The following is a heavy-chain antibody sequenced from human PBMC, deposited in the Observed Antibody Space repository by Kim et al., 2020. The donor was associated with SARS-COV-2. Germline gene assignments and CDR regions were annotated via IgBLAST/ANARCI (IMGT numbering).Heavy chain of an antibody. D-gene: IGHD5-12*01. Sequence: YHPPLKSRVTISVDTSKNQFSLKLSSVTAADTSVYYCARDGYNSWYFDLWGRGTLVPVSS. J-gene: IGHJ2*01. V-gene: IGHV4-59*01. CDR3: ARDGYNSWYFDL.